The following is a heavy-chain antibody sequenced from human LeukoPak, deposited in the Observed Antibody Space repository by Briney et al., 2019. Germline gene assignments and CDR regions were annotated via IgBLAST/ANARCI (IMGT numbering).Heavy chain of an antibody. Sequence: SQTLSLTCAISGDSVSSNSATWNWIRQSPSRGLEWLGRTYYRSKWYNDYAVSVKSRVSIKPDTSKNQFSLQLSSVTPEDTAMYFCARDPPAAGQTLNAFDIWSQGTMVTVSS. CDR1: GDSVSSNSAT. CDR3: ARDPPAAGQTLNAFDI. D-gene: IGHD2-15*01. CDR2: TYYRSKWYN. V-gene: IGHV6-1*01. J-gene: IGHJ3*02.